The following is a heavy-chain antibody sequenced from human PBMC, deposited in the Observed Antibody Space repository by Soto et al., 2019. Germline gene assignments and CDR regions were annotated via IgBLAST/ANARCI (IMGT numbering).Heavy chain of an antibody. CDR3: ARLGGTTIYVVYYCSGTETSYFDY. CDR2: ISFGGNT. D-gene: IGHD3-10*01. Sequence: SQTLSLTCTVSAGSVNSGVYYWSWLRQPPGKGLEWIGYISFGGNTNYNPSLKSRLTISVDTSKNQFSLKLSSVTAADTAVYYCARLGGTTIYVVYYCSGTETSYFDYWGQGTLVPVSS. V-gene: IGHV4-61*08. J-gene: IGHJ4*02. CDR1: AGSVNSGVYY.